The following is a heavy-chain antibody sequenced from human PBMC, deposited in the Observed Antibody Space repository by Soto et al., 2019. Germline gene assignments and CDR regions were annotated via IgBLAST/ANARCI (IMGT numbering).Heavy chain of an antibody. Sequence: ASETLSLTCTVSGGSISSSSYYWGWIRQPPGKGLEWIGSIYYSGSTYYNPSLKSRVTISVDTSKNQFSLKLSSVTAADTAVYYCARDHYDFWSGYWSYGMDVWGQGTTVTVS. CDR3: ARDHYDFWSGYWSYGMDV. CDR1: GGSISSSSYY. D-gene: IGHD3-3*01. J-gene: IGHJ6*02. CDR2: IYYSGST. V-gene: IGHV4-39*07.